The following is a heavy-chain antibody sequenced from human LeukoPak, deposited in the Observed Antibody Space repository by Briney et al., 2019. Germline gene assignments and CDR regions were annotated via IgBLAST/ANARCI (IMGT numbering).Heavy chain of an antibody. Sequence: GGSLGLSCVASGFTFGSYALAWVRQAPGKGLEWVSTISSGAGSPFYADSVRGRFTISRDNSKNTLSLHMTSLRPEDTAVYYCVKGGSSSSEGGWGQGTLVTVSS. CDR1: GFTFGSYA. V-gene: IGHV3-23*01. D-gene: IGHD6-6*01. CDR3: VKGGSSSSEGG. CDR2: ISSGAGSP. J-gene: IGHJ4*02.